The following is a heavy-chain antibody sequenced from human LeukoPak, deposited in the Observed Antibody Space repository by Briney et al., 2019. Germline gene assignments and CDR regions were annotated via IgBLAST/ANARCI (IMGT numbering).Heavy chain of an antibody. CDR3: ARVSLVRGAPDYYFDY. CDR1: GGSIYSGGYY. D-gene: IGHD3-10*01. CDR2: ISHGGDT. J-gene: IGHJ4*02. V-gene: IGHV4-30-2*01. Sequence: PSETLSLTCTVSGGSIYSGGYYWNWIRQPPGRGLEWIGYISHGGDTYYNPSLKSRVTISVDRSKNHFSLELSSVTAADTAVYYCARVSLVRGAPDYYFDYWGQGTLVTVSS.